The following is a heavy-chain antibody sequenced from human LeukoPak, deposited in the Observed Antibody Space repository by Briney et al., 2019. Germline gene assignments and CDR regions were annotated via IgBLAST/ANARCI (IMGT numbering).Heavy chain of an antibody. CDR2: ISYDGSNK. Sequence: GGSLRLSCAASGFTFSSYGMHWVRQAPGKGLEWVAVISYDGSNKYYADSVKGRFTISRDNSKNTLYLQMNSLRAEDTAVYYCARGIALDYWGQGTLVTVSS. J-gene: IGHJ4*02. D-gene: IGHD6-13*01. CDR3: ARGIALDY. V-gene: IGHV3-30*03. CDR1: GFTFSSYG.